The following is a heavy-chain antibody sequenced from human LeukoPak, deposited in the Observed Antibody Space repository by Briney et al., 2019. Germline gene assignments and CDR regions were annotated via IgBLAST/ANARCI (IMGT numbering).Heavy chain of an antibody. CDR3: ASPSGYDSAVYFPH. Sequence: PSETLSLTCSVSGGSIRSYYWSWIRQPPGKGLEWIGYTFHTGRTNYNPSLKSRVTISLDTSKNQFSLKVSSVTAADTAVYYCASPSGYDSAVYFPHWGQGTLLTVSS. J-gene: IGHJ1*01. CDR2: TFHTGRT. V-gene: IGHV4-59*12. D-gene: IGHD5-12*01. CDR1: GGSIRSYY.